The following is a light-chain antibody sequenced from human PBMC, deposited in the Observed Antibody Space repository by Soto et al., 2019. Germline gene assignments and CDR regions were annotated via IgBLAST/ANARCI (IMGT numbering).Light chain of an antibody. V-gene: IGLV2-14*01. Sequence: QSALTQPASVSGSPGQSIPISCTGTSSDVGGYNYVSWYQQHPGKAPKLMIHDVSNRPSGVSNRFSGSKSGNTASLTISGLQAEDEADSYCSSYTSSSTLEVFGTGTKLTVL. CDR2: DVS. CDR1: SSDVGGYNY. J-gene: IGLJ1*01. CDR3: SSYTSSSTLEV.